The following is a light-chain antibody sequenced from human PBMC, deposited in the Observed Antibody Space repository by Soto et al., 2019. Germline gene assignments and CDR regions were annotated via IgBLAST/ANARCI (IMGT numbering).Light chain of an antibody. V-gene: IGKV3-15*01. CDR1: QRISSN. Sequence: EIVMTQSPATLSVSPGERATLSCRASQRISSNLAWYQHKTGQAPRLLIYAASTRATGIPARFSGSGSETEFTLTISSLEPEDSAIYYCQQRNIWPPVTFGQGTRLEIK. J-gene: IGKJ5*01. CDR3: QQRNIWPPVT. CDR2: AAS.